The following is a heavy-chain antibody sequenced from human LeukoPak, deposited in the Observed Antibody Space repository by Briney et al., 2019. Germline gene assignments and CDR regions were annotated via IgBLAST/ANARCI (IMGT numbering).Heavy chain of an antibody. J-gene: IGHJ4*02. CDR1: GYTFTNNYG. D-gene: IGHD3-22*01. V-gene: IGHV1-18*01. CDR2: ISPYSGNT. Sequence: ASVKVSCKASGYTFTNNYGITWVRQAPGQGLEWMGWISPYSGNTNYAQKLQGRVTMTTGTSTSTAYMELRSLRSDDTAVYYCARDWDTSGYYSTYWGQGTLVTVSS. CDR3: ARDWDTSGYYSTY.